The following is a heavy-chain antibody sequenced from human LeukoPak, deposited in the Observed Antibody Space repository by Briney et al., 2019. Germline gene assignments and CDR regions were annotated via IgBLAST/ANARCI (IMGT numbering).Heavy chain of an antibody. CDR3: ARDTPMVRGPYYFDY. J-gene: IGHJ4*02. CDR2: IYTSGST. CDR1: GGSISSYY. D-gene: IGHD3-10*01. V-gene: IGHV4-4*07. Sequence: SETLSLTCTVSGGSISSYYWSWIRQPAGKGLEWIGRIYTSGSTNYNPSLRSRVTMSVDTSKNQFSLKLSSVTAADTAVYYCARDTPMVRGPYYFDYWGQGTLVTVSS.